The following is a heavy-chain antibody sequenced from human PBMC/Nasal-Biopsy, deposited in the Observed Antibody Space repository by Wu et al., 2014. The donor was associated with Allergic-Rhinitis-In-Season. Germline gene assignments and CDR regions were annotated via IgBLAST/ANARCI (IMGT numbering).Heavy chain of an antibody. CDR2: IYHSGST. J-gene: IGHJ4*02. Sequence: TLSLTCTVSGGSISSYYWSWLRQPPGKGLEWIGSIYHSGSTYYNPSLKSRVTISVDTSKNQFSLKLSSVTAADTAVYYCASYQWLLPPDYWGQGTLVTVSS. CDR1: GGSISSYY. V-gene: IGHV4-59*08. CDR3: ASYQWLLPPDY. D-gene: IGHD3-22*01.